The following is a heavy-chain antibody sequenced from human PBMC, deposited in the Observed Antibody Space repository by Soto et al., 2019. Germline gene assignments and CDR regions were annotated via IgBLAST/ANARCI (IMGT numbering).Heavy chain of an antibody. V-gene: IGHV3-23*01. CDR2: ISGSGGST. D-gene: IGHD7-27*01. CDR1: GFTFSSYA. CDR3: AKRNWGGWYFDL. J-gene: IGHJ2*01. Sequence: EVQLLESGGGLVQPGGSLRLSCAASGFTFSSYAMSWVRQAPGKGLEWVSVISGSGGSTYYADSVKGRFTISRDNYKNTLYLQMNSLRAEDTAVYYCAKRNWGGWYFDLWGRGTLVTVSS.